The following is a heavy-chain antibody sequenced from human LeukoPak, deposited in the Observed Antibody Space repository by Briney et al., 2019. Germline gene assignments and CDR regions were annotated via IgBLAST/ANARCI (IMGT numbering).Heavy chain of an antibody. V-gene: IGHV4-59*11. J-gene: IGHJ4*02. CDR2: LFDSVRS. CDR1: DGSITSHY. D-gene: IGHD5-18*01. Sequence: SETLSLTCTVSDGSITSHYWSWVRQPPAKELEWIAYLFDSVRSKDNPSLKSRLTLSADTSKNQFSLRLNSVTAADTAVYYCATIKRGSIFGYFDFWGQGIKVTVSS. CDR3: ATIKRGSIFGYFDF.